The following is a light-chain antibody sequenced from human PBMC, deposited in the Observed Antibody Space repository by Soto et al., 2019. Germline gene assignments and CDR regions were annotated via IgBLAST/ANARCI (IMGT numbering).Light chain of an antibody. V-gene: IGKV1-39*01. CDR2: AVS. Sequence: DIQMTQSPSSLSASVGDRVTITCRASQNIGNYLHWYQQKPGKAPKLLIYAVSNLQTGVPSRFSGSGSGTDFTLTISSLQPEDFATFYCQQSYNRPTWTFGQGTKVEIK. CDR1: QNIGNY. J-gene: IGKJ1*01. CDR3: QQSYNRPTWT.